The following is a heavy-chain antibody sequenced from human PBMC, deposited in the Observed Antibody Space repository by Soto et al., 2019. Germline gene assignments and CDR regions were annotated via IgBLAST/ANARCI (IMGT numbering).Heavy chain of an antibody. Sequence: EVQLVESGGGLVKPGGSLRLSCAASGFTFSSYSMNWVRQAPGKGLEWVSSISSSSSYIYYADSVKGRFTISRDNAKNSLYLQMNSLRVEDTAVYYCARAPYYFDSRGYWAYWGQGTLVTVSS. CDR3: ARAPYYFDSRGYWAY. J-gene: IGHJ4*02. CDR2: ISSSSSYI. D-gene: IGHD3-22*01. CDR1: GFTFSSYS. V-gene: IGHV3-21*01.